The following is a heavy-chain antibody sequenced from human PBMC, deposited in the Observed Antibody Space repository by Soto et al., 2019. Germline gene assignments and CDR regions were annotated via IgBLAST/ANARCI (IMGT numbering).Heavy chain of an antibody. CDR2: IYYSGIT. CDR1: GGSISSADYY. D-gene: IGHD4-17*01. CDR3: DRMGWGDYSRKSFDP. Sequence: SETLSLTCTVSGGSISSADYYWSWIRQPPGKGLEWIGYIYYSGITYYNPSLKSRVAISVDTSKNQLSMKLSSVTAADTAVYYCDRMGWGDYSRKSFDPWGQGTLVTVSS. V-gene: IGHV4-30-4*01. J-gene: IGHJ5*02.